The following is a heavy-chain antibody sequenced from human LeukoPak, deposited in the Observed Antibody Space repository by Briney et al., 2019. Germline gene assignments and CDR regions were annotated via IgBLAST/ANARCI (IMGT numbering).Heavy chain of an antibody. V-gene: IGHV4-34*01. CDR2: INHSGST. J-gene: IGHJ6*02. Sequence: SETLSLTCAVYGGSFSGYYWSWIRQPPGKGLEWIGEINHSGSTNYNPSLKSRVTISVDTSKNQFSLKLSSVTAADTAVYYCARGKHDSSGYYYVIGSYYYYGMDVWGQGTTVTVSS. D-gene: IGHD3-22*01. CDR3: ARGKHDSSGYYYVIGSYYYYGMDV. CDR1: GGSFSGYY.